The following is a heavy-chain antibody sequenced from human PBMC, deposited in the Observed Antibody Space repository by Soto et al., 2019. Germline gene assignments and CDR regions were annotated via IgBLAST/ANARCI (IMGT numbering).Heavy chain of an antibody. CDR3: ARHRIAAAGTHLYYYYGMDG. Sequence: PSETLSLTCTVSGGSISSSSYYWGWIRQPPEKGLEWIGSIYYSGSTYYNPSLKSRVTISVDTSKNQFSLKLSSVTAADTAVYYCARHRIAAAGTHLYYYYGMDGWGPGTTVNVAS. CDR2: IYYSGST. D-gene: IGHD6-13*01. CDR1: GGSISSSSYY. V-gene: IGHV4-39*01. J-gene: IGHJ6*02.